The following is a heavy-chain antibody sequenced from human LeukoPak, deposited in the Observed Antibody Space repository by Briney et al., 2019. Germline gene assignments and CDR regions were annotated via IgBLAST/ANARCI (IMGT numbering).Heavy chain of an antibody. V-gene: IGHV4-59*01. CDR1: GGSISSYY. D-gene: IGHD3-10*01. Sequence: PSETLSLTCTVSGGSISSYYWSWIRQPPGKGLEWIGYIYYSGSTNYNPSLKSRVTISVDTSKNQFSLKLSSVTAADTAVYYCARDIGLYGMDVWGQGTTVTVSS. J-gene: IGHJ6*02. CDR3: ARDIGLYGMDV. CDR2: IYYSGST.